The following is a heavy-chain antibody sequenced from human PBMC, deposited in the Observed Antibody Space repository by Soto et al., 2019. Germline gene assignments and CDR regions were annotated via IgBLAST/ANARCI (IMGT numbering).Heavy chain of an antibody. J-gene: IGHJ3*02. CDR2: ISSSSSTI. Sequence: LRLSCAASGFTFSSYSMNWVRQAPGKGLEWVSYISSSSSTIYYADSVKGRFTISRDNAKNSLYLQMNSLRDEDTAVYYCARDPPYYYDSSGYYLTPTPDAFDIWGQGTMVTVSS. CDR1: GFTFSSYS. CDR3: ARDPPYYYDSSGYYLTPTPDAFDI. D-gene: IGHD3-22*01. V-gene: IGHV3-48*02.